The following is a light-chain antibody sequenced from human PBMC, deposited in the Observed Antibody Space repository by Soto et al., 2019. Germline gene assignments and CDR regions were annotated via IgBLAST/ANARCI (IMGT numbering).Light chain of an antibody. CDR1: QSISSW. CDR2: KAS. CDR3: QQYNSYRT. J-gene: IGKJ1*01. Sequence: DIHITQSPSTQSASVGDRVTITCRASQSISSWLAWYQQKPGKAPKLLIYKASSLESGVPSRFSGSGSGTEFTLTISSLQPDDFATYYCQQYNSYRTFGQGTKVDIK. V-gene: IGKV1-5*03.